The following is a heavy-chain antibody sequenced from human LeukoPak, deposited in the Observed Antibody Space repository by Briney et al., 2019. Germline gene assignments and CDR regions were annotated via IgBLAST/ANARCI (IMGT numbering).Heavy chain of an antibody. CDR1: GFTFSSYG. V-gene: IGHV3-23*01. CDR2: ISGSGGST. Sequence: GGSLRLSCAASGFTFSSYGMHWVRQAPGKGLEWVSAISGSGGSTYYADSVKGRFTISRDNSKNTLYLQMNSLRAEDTAVYYCAKAYGDYPDYYFDYWGQGTLVTVSS. D-gene: IGHD4-17*01. CDR3: AKAYGDYPDYYFDY. J-gene: IGHJ4*02.